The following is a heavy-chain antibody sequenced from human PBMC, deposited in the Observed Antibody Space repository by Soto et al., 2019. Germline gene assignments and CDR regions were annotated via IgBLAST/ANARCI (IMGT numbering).Heavy chain of an antibody. Sequence: SSETLSLTCAVSGYSISSGYYWGWIRQPPGKGLEWIGSIYHSGSTYYNPSLKSRVTISVDTSKNQFSLKLSSVTAADTAVYYCARVPILVPAAPDAFDIWGQGTMVTVSS. V-gene: IGHV4-38-2*01. CDR1: GYSISSGYY. D-gene: IGHD2-2*01. CDR2: IYHSGST. CDR3: ARVPILVPAAPDAFDI. J-gene: IGHJ3*02.